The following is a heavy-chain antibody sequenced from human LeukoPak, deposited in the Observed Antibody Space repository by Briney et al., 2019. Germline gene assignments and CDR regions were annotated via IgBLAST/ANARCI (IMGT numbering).Heavy chain of an antibody. CDR1: ALTFSDYS. CDR3: ARGPKTSFDY. CDR2: ISSNGSAI. J-gene: IGHJ4*02. Sequence: PGGSLRLSCAASALTFSDYSMNWVRQAPGKGLEWISYISSNGSAIYYAASVKGRFTISRDSAKNSLYLQMNGLRAEDTAIYYCARGPKTSFDYWGQGTPVTVSS. V-gene: IGHV3-48*01.